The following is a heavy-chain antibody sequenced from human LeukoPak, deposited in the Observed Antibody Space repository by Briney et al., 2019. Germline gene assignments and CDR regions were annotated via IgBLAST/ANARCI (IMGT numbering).Heavy chain of an antibody. V-gene: IGHV1-58*02. CDR2: IVVGSGNT. D-gene: IGHD2-15*01. Sequence: SVKVSCKASGFTFTSSAMQWVRQARGQRLEWIGWIVVGSGNTNYAQKFQERVTITRDMSTSTAYMELSSLRSDDTAVYYCARDPHCSGDSCYSGWGFDYWGQGTQVTVSS. CDR3: ARDPHCSGDSCYSGWGFDY. CDR1: GFTFTSSA. J-gene: IGHJ4*02.